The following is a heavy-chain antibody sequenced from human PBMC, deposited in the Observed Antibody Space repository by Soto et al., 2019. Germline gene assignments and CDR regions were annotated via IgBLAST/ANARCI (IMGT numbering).Heavy chain of an antibody. D-gene: IGHD6-19*01. J-gene: IGHJ6*03. CDR1: GFTFSSYS. CDR2: ISSSSYI. CDR3: ARALEQWLVASYYYYMDV. V-gene: IGHV3-21*01. Sequence: GGSLRLSCAASGFTFSSYSMNWVRQAPGKGLEWVSSISSSSYIYYADSVKGRFTISRDNAKNSLYLQMNSLRAEDTAVYYCARALEQWLVASYYYYMDVWGKGTTVTVSS.